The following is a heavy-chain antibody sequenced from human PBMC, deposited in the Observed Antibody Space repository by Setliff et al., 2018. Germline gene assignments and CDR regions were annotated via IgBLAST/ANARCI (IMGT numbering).Heavy chain of an antibody. CDR2: IKSKTDGGTT. CDR3: STLTTVTTSPL. CDR1: AFTFRNAW. D-gene: IGHD4-17*01. V-gene: IGHV3-15*01. J-gene: IGHJ4*02. Sequence: LRLSCAASAFTFRNAWMSWVRQAPGKGLEWVGRIKSKTDGGTTDYAAPVKGRFTISRDDSKNTLYLQMNSLETEDTAVYYCSTLTTVTTSPLWGQGTLVTVSS.